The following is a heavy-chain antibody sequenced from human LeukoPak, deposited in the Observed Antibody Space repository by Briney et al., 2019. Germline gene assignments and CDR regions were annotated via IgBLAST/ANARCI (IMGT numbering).Heavy chain of an antibody. CDR1: GGSISRSRDY. Sequence: SETLSLTCTVSGGSISRSRDYWGWIRQPPGKGLEWVGSIYYSGSIYYNPSLKSRVTISGDTSKNRFSLKLSSVTAADTAVYYCARSVRGYYDILTGYMSSGWFDPWGQGTLVTVSS. CDR3: ARSVRGYYDILTGYMSSGWFDP. D-gene: IGHD3-9*01. CDR2: IYYSGSI. J-gene: IGHJ5*02. V-gene: IGHV4-39*07.